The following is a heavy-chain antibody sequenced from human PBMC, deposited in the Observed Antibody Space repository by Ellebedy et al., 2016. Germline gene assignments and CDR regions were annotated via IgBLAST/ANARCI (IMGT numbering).Heavy chain of an antibody. J-gene: IGHJ4*02. CDR2: ISAYNGNT. D-gene: IGHD3-10*01. Sequence: ASVKVSXXASGYTFTSYGISWVRQAPGQGLEWMGWISAYNGNTNYAQKVQGRVTMTTDTSTSTAYMELRSLRSDDTAVYYCAREGGFGELLELDYWGQGTLVTVSS. CDR1: GYTFTSYG. CDR3: AREGGFGELLELDY. V-gene: IGHV1-18*01.